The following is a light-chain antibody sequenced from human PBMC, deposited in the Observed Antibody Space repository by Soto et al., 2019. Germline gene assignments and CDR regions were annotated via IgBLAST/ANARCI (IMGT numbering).Light chain of an antibody. J-gene: IGKJ4*01. CDR2: AAS. Sequence: DLQMTQSPSSVSASVGDRVTITCRASQDISNWLAWYQQEPGKAPKLLIYAASSLQSGVPSRFSGSGSGTDFTLTISSLQPEDFATYYCQQADSFPLTFGGGTKVEIK. CDR3: QQADSFPLT. V-gene: IGKV1-12*01. CDR1: QDISNW.